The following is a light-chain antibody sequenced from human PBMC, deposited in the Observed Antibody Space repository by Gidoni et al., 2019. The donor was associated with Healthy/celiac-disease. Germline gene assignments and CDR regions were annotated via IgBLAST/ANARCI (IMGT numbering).Light chain of an antibody. CDR1: SSNIGAGYD. J-gene: IGLJ2*01. Sequence: QSVLTPPPSVSGATGQRVTISGTGSSSNIGAGYDVHWYQQLPGTAPKLLIYGNSNRPSGVPDRFSGSKSGTSASLAITGLQAEDEADYYCQSYDSSLSAVFGGGTKLTVL. V-gene: IGLV1-40*01. CDR3: QSYDSSLSAV. CDR2: GNS.